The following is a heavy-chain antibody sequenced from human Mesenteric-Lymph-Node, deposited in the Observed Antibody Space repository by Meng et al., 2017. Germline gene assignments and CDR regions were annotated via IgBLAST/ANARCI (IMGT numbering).Heavy chain of an antibody. V-gene: IGHV4-4*02. Sequence: SETLSLTCAVSGGSISRSKWWRRVRQPPGKGLEWIGEVYLNGSINYNPSLKSRVTISGDKSKNQFSLKLSSVTAADTAVYYCAREAGYYDSSGYVFDYWGQGTLVTVSS. D-gene: IGHD3-22*01. CDR2: VYLNGSI. CDR3: AREAGYYDSSGYVFDY. CDR1: GGSISRSKW. J-gene: IGHJ4*02.